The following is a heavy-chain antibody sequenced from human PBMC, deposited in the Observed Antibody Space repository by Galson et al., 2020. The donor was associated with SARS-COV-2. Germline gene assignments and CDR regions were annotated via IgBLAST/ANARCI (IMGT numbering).Heavy chain of an antibody. J-gene: IGHJ6*02. Sequence: GGSLRLSCAASGFTFRSYAMHWVRQAPGKGLEWVAVISYDGSNKYYADSVKGRFTISRDNSKNTLYLQMNSLRAEDTAVYYCARVGVVPAAMDYYYYGMDVWGQGTTVTVSS. CDR1: GFTFRSYA. D-gene: IGHD2-2*01. CDR3: ARVGVVPAAMDYYYYGMDV. CDR2: ISYDGSNK. V-gene: IGHV3-30-3*01.